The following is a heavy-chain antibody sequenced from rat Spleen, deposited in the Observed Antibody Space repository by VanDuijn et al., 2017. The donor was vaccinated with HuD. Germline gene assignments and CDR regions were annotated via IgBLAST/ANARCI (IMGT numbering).Heavy chain of an antibody. CDR2: ISTGGGNT. CDR3: ARHAVRRPTDWYFDF. D-gene: IGHD1-11*01. J-gene: IGHJ1*01. CDR1: GFTFSNYD. Sequence: EVQLVESGGGLVRPGRSLKLSCAASGFTFSNYDMAWIRQAPTTGLEWIASISTGGGNTSYRDSVKGRFTISRDNAKNTQYLQMDSLRSEDTATYYCARHAVRRPTDWYFDFWGPGTMVTVSS. V-gene: IGHV5S13*01.